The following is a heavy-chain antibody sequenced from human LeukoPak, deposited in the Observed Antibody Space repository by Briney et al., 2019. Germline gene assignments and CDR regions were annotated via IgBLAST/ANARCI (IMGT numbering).Heavy chain of an antibody. CDR1: GFTFSSYA. CDR3: AKKDSGSYYDY. V-gene: IGHV3-23*01. J-gene: IGHJ4*02. CDR2: ISESGGST. Sequence: GGSLRLSCAASGFTFSSYAMGWVRQAPGKGLEWVSGISESGGSTYYADSVKGRFTISRDNSKNTLYLQMNSLRAEDTAIYYCAKKDSGSYYDYWGQGTLVTVSS. D-gene: IGHD3-10*01.